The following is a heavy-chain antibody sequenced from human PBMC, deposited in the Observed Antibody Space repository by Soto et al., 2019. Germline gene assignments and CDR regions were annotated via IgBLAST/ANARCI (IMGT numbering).Heavy chain of an antibody. CDR3: ARDPMGRGVPLDY. CDR2: VSSDGGFT. CDR1: GFTFSDYC. V-gene: IGHV3-11*06. Sequence: QVQLVESGGGLVEPGGSLRLSCEASGFTFSDYCMRWIRQVPGRGLECLSYVSSDGGFTHYADSVQGRFTISRDNTKNSLFLEMKGLRAEDTALYFCARDPMGRGVPLDYWGPGTLVTVSS. D-gene: IGHD3-10*01. J-gene: IGHJ4*02.